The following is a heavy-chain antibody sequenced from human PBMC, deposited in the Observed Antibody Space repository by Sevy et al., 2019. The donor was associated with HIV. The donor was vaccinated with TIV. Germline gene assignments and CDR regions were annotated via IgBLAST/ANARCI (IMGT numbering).Heavy chain of an antibody. CDR3: ARDGPPGSGYDYGYYYYGMDV. CDR1: GFTFSSYG. V-gene: IGHV3-33*01. Sequence: GGSLRLSCAASGFTFSSYGMHWVRQAPGKGLEWVAVIWYDGSNKYYADSVKGRFTISRDNSKNTLYLQMNSLRAEDTAVYYCARDGPPGSGYDYGYYYYGMDVWGQGTTVTVSS. CDR2: IWYDGSNK. J-gene: IGHJ6*02. D-gene: IGHD5-12*01.